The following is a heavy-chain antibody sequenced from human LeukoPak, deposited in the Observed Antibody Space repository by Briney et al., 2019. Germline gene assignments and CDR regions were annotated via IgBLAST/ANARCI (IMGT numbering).Heavy chain of an antibody. D-gene: IGHD6-19*01. V-gene: IGHV3-23*01. J-gene: IGHJ3*02. CDR2: ISGSGGST. CDR3: AKDLEPGGWHPDDAFDI. CDR1: GFTFSSYA. Sequence: PGGSLRLSCAASGFTFSSYAMSWVRQAPGKGLEWVSAISGSGGSTYYADSVKGRFTISRDNSKNTLYLQMNSLRAEDTAVYYCAKDLEPGGWHPDDAFDIWGQGTMVTVSS.